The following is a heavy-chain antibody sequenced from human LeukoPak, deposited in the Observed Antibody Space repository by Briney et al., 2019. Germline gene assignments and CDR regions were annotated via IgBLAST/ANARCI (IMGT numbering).Heavy chain of an antibody. J-gene: IGHJ3*02. CDR2: IKQDGSEK. V-gene: IGHV3-7*01. CDR1: GFTFSSYW. Sequence: PGGSLRLSCAASGFTFSSYWMSWVRQAPGKEPEWVANIKQDGSEKYYVDSVKGRFTISRDNAKNSLYLQMNSLIAEDTAVYYCARYSYGHDAFDIWGQGTMVTVSS. D-gene: IGHD5-18*01. CDR3: ARYSYGHDAFDI.